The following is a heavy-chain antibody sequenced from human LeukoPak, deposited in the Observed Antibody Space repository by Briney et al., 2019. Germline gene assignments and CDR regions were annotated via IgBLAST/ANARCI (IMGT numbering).Heavy chain of an antibody. V-gene: IGHV1-18*01. Sequence: ASVKVSCKASGYTFTSYGISWVRQAPGQGLEGMGWISAYNGNTNYAQKLQGRVTMTTDTSTSTAYMELRSLRSDDTAVYYCARAARRLNYYYYGMDVWGQGTTVTVSS. J-gene: IGHJ6*02. D-gene: IGHD3-3*01. CDR2: ISAYNGNT. CDR3: ARAARRLNYYYYGMDV. CDR1: GYTFTSYG.